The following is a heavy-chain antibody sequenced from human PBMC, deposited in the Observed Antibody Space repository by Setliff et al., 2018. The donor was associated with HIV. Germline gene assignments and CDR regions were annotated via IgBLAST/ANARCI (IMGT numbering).Heavy chain of an antibody. CDR1: GVSISHYY. CDR3: VRQGAGSSPPHFGD. J-gene: IGHJ4*02. Sequence: PSETLSLTCTVSGVSISHYYWSWIRQPPGTGLEWIGYIYGSGRTFYNPSLKSRVAISADTSKGQFSLRLRHVTAADTAVYYCVRQGAGSSPPHFGDWGEGILVTVSS. CDR2: IYGSGRT. D-gene: IGHD3-10*01. V-gene: IGHV4-59*08.